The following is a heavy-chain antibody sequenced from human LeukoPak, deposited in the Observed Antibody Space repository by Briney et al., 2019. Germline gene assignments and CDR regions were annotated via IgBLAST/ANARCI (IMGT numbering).Heavy chain of an antibody. Sequence: PGRSLRLSCAASGFTFSSYAMHWVRQAPGKGLEWVAVISYDGSNKYYADSVKGRFTISRDDSKNTLYLQMNSLRAEDTAVYYCARDARGDYGFDYWGQGTLVTVSS. CDR2: ISYDGSNK. V-gene: IGHV3-30*04. CDR3: ARDARGDYGFDY. J-gene: IGHJ4*02. CDR1: GFTFSSYA. D-gene: IGHD4-17*01.